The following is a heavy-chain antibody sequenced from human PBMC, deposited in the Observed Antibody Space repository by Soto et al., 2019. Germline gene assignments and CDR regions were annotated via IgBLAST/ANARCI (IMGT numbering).Heavy chain of an antibody. CDR2: INAGNGNT. J-gene: IGHJ4*02. V-gene: IGHV1-3*01. Sequence: QVQLVQSGAEVKKPGASVKVSCKASGYTFTNYAMHWVRQAPGQRLEWMGWINAGNGNTKYSQMFQDRVTITRDTSASTAYMELSSLTSEDTAVYYCARDSHGCDYWGQGTLVTVSS. CDR1: GYTFTNYA. CDR3: ARDSHGCDY. D-gene: IGHD6-19*01.